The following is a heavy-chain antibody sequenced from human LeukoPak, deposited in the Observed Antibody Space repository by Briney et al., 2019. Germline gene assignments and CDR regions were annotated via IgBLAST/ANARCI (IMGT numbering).Heavy chain of an antibody. D-gene: IGHD3-22*01. V-gene: IGHV1-18*01. J-gene: IGHJ5*02. CDR2: ISAYNGNT. CDR1: GCTFTSYG. CDR3: AREGRYYYDSSGYSIWFDP. Sequence: ASVKVSCKASGCTFTSYGISWVRQAPGQGLEWMGWISAYNGNTNYAQKLQGRVTMTTDTSTSTAYMELRSLRSDDTAVYYCAREGRYYYDSSGYSIWFDPWGQGTLVTVSS.